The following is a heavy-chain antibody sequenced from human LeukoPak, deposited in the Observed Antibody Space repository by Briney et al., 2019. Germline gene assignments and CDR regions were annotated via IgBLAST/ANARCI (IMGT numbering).Heavy chain of an antibody. Sequence: GGSLRLSCAASGFTFSSYAMSWVRQAPGKGLEWVAAISGSGGRTYYADCVKGRFTISRDNPKNTLYLQMNSLRAEDTAVYYCAKWIYYYYMDVWGKGTTVTVSS. CDR3: AKWIYYYYMDV. CDR2: ISGSGGRT. CDR1: GFTFSSYA. D-gene: IGHD2-2*03. J-gene: IGHJ6*03. V-gene: IGHV3-23*01.